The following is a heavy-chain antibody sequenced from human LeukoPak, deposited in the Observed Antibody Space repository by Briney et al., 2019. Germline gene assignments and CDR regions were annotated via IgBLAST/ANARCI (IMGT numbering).Heavy chain of an antibody. V-gene: IGHV4-59*01. CDR2: IYYSGST. Sequence: SETLSLTCTVSGGSISSYYWSWIRQPPGKGLEWIGYIYYSGSTNYNPSLKSRVTISVDTSKNQFSLKLSSVTAADTAVYYCARERFGEARGVSYSPPSWFDPWGQGTLVTVSS. J-gene: IGHJ5*02. CDR1: GGSISSYY. CDR3: ARERFGEARGVSYSPPSWFDP. D-gene: IGHD3-10*01.